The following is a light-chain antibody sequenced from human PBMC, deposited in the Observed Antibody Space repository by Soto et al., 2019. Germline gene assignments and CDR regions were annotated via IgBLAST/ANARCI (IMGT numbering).Light chain of an antibody. CDR3: QQYTNYPWT. Sequence: DIQMTQSPSTLSATAGDRVTITCRASQSISSWLAWYQHKPGKAPKLLIYDASNLDSGVPSRFSGSGSGTEFSLTISSLQPDDFATYYCQQYTNYPWTFGQGTKVDIK. J-gene: IGKJ1*01. CDR2: DAS. V-gene: IGKV1-5*01. CDR1: QSISSW.